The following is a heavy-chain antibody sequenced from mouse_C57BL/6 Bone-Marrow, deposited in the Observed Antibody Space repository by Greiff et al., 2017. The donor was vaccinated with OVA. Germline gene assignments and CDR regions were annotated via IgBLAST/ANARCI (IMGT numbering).Heavy chain of an antibody. CDR3: ARGYGNYVAFFDY. D-gene: IGHD2-10*02. Sequence: EVQLQQSGPVLVKPGASVKMSCKASGYTFTDYYMNWVKQSHGKSLEWIGVINPYNGGTSYNQKFKGKATLTVDKSSSTAYMELNSLTSEDSAVYYCARGYGNYVAFFDYWGQGTTLTVSS. V-gene: IGHV1-19*01. CDR2: INPYNGGT. J-gene: IGHJ2*01. CDR1: GYTFTDYY.